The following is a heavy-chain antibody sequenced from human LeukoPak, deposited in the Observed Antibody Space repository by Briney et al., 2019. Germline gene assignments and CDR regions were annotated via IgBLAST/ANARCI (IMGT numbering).Heavy chain of an antibody. CDR1: GFTFSSYA. CDR3: AKDLYYGYYFDN. J-gene: IGHJ4*02. V-gene: IGHV3-30*18. D-gene: IGHD3-16*01. CDR2: ISNDGSNK. Sequence: GGSLRLSCAASGFTFSSYAMTWVRQAPGKGLEWVALISNDGSNKHYADSVKGRFTISRDNSENMLYLQMNSLRAEDTAVYYCAKDLYYGYYFDNWGQGTLVTVSS.